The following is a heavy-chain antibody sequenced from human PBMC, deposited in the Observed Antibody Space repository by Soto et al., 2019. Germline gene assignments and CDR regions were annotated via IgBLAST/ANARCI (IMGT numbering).Heavy chain of an antibody. V-gene: IGHV5-51*01. CDR3: ASSIFYYGMDV. CDR2: IYPGDSDT. CDR1: GYTFTNYW. Sequence: PGESLKISCKGSGYTFTNYWIGWVRQRPGKGPEWMGIIYPGDSDTKYNPSFQGQVTISADKSITTTYLQWSSLKASDTAIYYCASSIFYYGMDVWGQGTTVTVS. J-gene: IGHJ6*02.